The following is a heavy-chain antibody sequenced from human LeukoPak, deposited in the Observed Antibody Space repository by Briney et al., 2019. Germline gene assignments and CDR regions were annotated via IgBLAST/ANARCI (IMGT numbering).Heavy chain of an antibody. Sequence: PGGSLRPSCAVSGFASSNYCMSWVRQAPGKGLEWVANIKSDLSKIYYLVSVKGRFTVSRDNAKNLLYLQMNSLRADDTAVYFCAREGWTFVNWGQGTLVTVSS. CDR2: IKSDLSKI. J-gene: IGHJ4*02. V-gene: IGHV3-7*05. D-gene: IGHD2-15*01. CDR1: GFASSNYC. CDR3: AREGWTFVN.